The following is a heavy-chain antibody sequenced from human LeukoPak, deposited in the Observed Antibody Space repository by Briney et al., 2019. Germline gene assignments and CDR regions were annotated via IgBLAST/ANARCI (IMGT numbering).Heavy chain of an antibody. CDR3: ARDDIYYYDSSGYSNWFDP. CDR1: GGSISSGGSY. CDR2: IYNSGST. V-gene: IGHV4-31*03. D-gene: IGHD3-22*01. J-gene: IGHJ5*02. Sequence: SETLSLTCTVSGGSISSGGSYWSWIRLCPGRGLEWIGHIYNSGSTNYNPSLKSRVIISVDTSNNQFSLKLSSVTAADTAVYYCARDDIYYYDSSGYSNWFDPWGQGILVTVSS.